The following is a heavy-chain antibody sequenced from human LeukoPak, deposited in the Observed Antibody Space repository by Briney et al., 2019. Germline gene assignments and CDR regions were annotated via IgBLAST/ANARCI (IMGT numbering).Heavy chain of an antibody. CDR2: IKSKRDGETT. V-gene: IGHV3-15*01. Sequence: PGGSLRLSCAGSGFNFQYAWMTWVRQAPGKGLEWVGRIKSKRDGETTDYAALVKSRFSISRDDSRNTVYLQMNSLRTEDTAVYYSTSLVGSPTYWGQGTLVAVSS. J-gene: IGHJ4*02. D-gene: IGHD4-23*01. CDR1: GFNFQYAW. CDR3: TSLVGSPTY.